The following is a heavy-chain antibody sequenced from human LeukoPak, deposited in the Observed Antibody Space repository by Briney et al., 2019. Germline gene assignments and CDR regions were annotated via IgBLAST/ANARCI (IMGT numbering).Heavy chain of an antibody. CDR1: GGSISSSSYY. V-gene: IGHV4-39*07. CDR3: AREWSVWGSYRIFDY. CDR2: IYYSGST. Sequence: SETLSLTCTVSGGSISSSSYYWGWIRQPPGKGLEWIGSIYYSGSTYYNPSLKSRVTISVDTSKNQFSLKLSSVTAADTAVYYCAREWSVWGSYRIFDYWGQGTLVTVSS. J-gene: IGHJ4*02. D-gene: IGHD3-16*02.